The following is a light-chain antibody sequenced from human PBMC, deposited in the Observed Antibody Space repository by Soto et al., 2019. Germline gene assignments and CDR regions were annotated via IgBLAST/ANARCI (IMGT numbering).Light chain of an antibody. J-gene: IGLJ1*01. V-gene: IGLV2-14*01. Sequence: QSVLTQPASVSGSPGQSITISCTGSSSDIGAYNYVSWFQQYPGKAPKLIISEVSNRPSGVSNRFSGSKSGTAASLTISGLQTEDEADYFCFSFTTDWTHAFGTGTKVNVL. CDR3: FSFTTDWTHA. CDR2: EVS. CDR1: SSDIGAYNY.